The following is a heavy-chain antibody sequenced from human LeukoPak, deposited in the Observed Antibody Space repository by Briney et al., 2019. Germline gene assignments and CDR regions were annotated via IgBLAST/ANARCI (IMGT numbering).Heavy chain of an antibody. D-gene: IGHD3-22*01. J-gene: IGHJ4*02. V-gene: IGHV1-18*01. CDR2: ISAYNGNT. CDR3: ASGLVRSGYKGGQYYFDY. Sequence: ASVKVSCKASGYTFTSYGISWVRQAPGQGLEWMGWISAYNGNTNYAQKLQGRVTMTTDTSTSTAYMELRSLRSDDTAVYYCASGLVRSGYKGGQYYFDYWGQGTLVTVSS. CDR1: GYTFTSYG.